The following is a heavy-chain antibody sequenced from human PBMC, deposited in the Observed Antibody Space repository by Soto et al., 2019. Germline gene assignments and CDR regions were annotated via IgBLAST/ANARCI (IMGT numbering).Heavy chain of an antibody. J-gene: IGHJ4*02. V-gene: IGHV3-48*02. CDR2: ITDGLTK. CDR1: GLSFSNYN. D-gene: IGHD2-21*01. CDR3: ARDTSHGVNCGGFDS. Sequence: GSLTLSCAASGLSFSNYNMNWVRQAPGKVLEWVAHITDGLTKHYAKCLQARFTIPRANAKNPLYLEMTDLRDEDTALYYCARDTSHGVNCGGFDSWGQGTLVTISS.